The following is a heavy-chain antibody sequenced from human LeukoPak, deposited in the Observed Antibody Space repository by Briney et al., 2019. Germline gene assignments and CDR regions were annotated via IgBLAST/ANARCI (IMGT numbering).Heavy chain of an antibody. D-gene: IGHD3-16*02. CDR3: VKTPLRLGELSPEYFQH. CDR1: GFTFSSYA. CDR2: ISSSGGST. V-gene: IGHV3-64D*09. Sequence: GGSLRLSCSASGFTFSSYAMHWDRQAPGKGLEYVSAISSSGGSTYYADSVKGRFTISRDNSKNTLYLQMSSLRPEDTAVYYCVKTPLRLGELSPEYFQHWGQSTLVTVSS. J-gene: IGHJ1*01.